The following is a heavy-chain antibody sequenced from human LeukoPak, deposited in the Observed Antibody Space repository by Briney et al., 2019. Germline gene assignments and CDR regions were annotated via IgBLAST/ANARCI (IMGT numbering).Heavy chain of an antibody. CDR3: ARGVRGFYYYGMDV. V-gene: IGHV1-2*02. D-gene: IGHD5-12*01. Sequence: ASVKVSCKASGYTFTGYYMHWVRQAPGQGLEWMGWINPNRGGTNYAQKFQGRVTMTRDTSISTAYMELSRLRSDDTAVYYCARGVRGFYYYGMDVWGQGTTVTVSS. J-gene: IGHJ6*02. CDR2: INPNRGGT. CDR1: GYTFTGYY.